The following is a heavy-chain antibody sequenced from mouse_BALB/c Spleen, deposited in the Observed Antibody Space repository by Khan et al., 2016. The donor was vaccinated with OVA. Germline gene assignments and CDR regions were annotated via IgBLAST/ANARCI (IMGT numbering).Heavy chain of an antibody. CDR2: INPRSG. V-gene: IGHV1-4*01. D-gene: IGHD2-14*01. CDR1: GYTFTSHT. CDR3: ARRTTDYALDY. J-gene: IGHJ4*01. Sequence: VQLQESGAELARPGASVKMSCKASGYTFTSHTMHWIKQRPGQGLEWIGYINPRSGYNQKLNDKATLTADISSSTAYMQLSSLTSEDSAVYYCARRTTDYALDYWGQGTSVTVSS.